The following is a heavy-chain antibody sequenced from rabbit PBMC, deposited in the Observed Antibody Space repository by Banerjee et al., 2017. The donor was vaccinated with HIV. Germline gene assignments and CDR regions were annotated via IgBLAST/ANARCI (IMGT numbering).Heavy chain of an antibody. J-gene: IGHJ4*01. CDR3: ARDIGGPIDDGYVYVL. CDR1: GFTLSNNYW. D-gene: IGHD6-1*01. Sequence: EESGGGPVQPEGSLTLTCTTSGFTLSNNYWIYWVRQAPGKGLGWIASIYVGSSGTTYCASWAKGRFTTSKTSSTTVTLQMTNLTGADTANYFCARDIGGPIDDGYVYVLWGPGTLRHRL. CDR2: IYVGSSGTT. V-gene: IGHV1S45*01.